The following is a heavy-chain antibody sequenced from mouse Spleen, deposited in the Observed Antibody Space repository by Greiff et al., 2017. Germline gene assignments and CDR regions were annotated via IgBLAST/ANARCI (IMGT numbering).Heavy chain of an antibody. CDR3: ARLKYGNSHWYFDV. J-gene: IGHJ1*01. CDR1: GFTFSSYA. D-gene: IGHD2-10*02. CDR2: ISSGGGNT. V-gene: IGHV5-9*01. Sequence: DVMLVESGGGLVKLGGSLKLSCAASGFTFSSYAMSWVRQTPEKRLEWVATISSGGGNTYYPDSVKGRFTISRDNAKNTLYLQMSSLKSEDTAMYYCARLKYGNSHWYFDVWGAGTTVTVSS.